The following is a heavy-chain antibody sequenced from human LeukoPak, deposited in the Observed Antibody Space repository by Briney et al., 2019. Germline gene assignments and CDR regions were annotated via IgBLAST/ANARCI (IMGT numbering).Heavy chain of an antibody. J-gene: IGHJ6*02. V-gene: IGHV1-69*01. D-gene: IGHD3-22*01. CDR2: IIPIFGTA. CDR1: GGTFSSYA. Sequence: GASVKVSCKASGGTFSSYAISWVRQAPGQGLEWMGGIIPIFGTANYAQKFQGRVTITADESTSTAYMELSSLRSEDTAVYYCARDSSGYYYGGGQIYYSGMDVWGQGTTVTVPS. CDR3: ARDSSGYYYGGGQIYYSGMDV.